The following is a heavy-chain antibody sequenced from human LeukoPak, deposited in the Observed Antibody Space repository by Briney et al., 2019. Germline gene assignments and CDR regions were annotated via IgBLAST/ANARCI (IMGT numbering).Heavy chain of an antibody. CDR2: IYYSGST. J-gene: IGHJ3*02. V-gene: IGHV4-61*01. D-gene: IGHD1-1*01. CDR3: ARDQGTGIPDAFDI. Sequence: SETLSLTCSVSGGSVSSGTYHWSWIRQPPGKGLEWIGYIYYSGSTNYNPSLKSRVTISVDTSKNQFSLKLSSVTAADTAVYYCARDQGTGIPDAFDIWGQGTMVTVSS. CDR1: GGSVSSGTYH.